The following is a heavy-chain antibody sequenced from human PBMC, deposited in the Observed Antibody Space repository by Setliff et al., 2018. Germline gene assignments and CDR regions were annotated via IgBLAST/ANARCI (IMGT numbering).Heavy chain of an antibody. CDR3: ASLGSSRDY. CDR2: IYYSGST. Sequence: SETLSLTCSVSGDSISGAGYYCSWIRQPAGKGLEWIGYIYYSGSTNYNPSLKSRVTISVDTSKNQFSLKLSSVTAADTAVYYCASLGSSRDYWGQGTLVTVPQ. CDR1: GDSISGAGYY. D-gene: IGHD6-13*01. J-gene: IGHJ4*02. V-gene: IGHV4-61*10.